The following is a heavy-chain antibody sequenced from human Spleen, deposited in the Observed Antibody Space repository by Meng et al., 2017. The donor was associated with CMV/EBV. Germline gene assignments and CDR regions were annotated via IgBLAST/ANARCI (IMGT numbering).Heavy chain of an antibody. J-gene: IGHJ4*02. Sequence: GESLKISCEASGFIFSNYWMSWVRQAPGKGLEWVANIKQDGSEKYYVDSVKGRFTISRDNSKNTLYLQMNSLRAEDTAVYYCAKEGGYCSGTSCYGVLGYFDYWGQGTLVTVSS. CDR1: GFIFSNYW. D-gene: IGHD2-2*01. CDR3: AKEGGYCSGTSCYGVLGYFDY. V-gene: IGHV3-7*03. CDR2: IKQDGSEK.